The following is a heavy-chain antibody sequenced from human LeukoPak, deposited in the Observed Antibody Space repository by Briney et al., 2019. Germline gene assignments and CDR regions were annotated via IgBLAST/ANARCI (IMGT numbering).Heavy chain of an antibody. D-gene: IGHD6-6*01. J-gene: IGHJ6*03. Sequence: SVKVSCKASGYTFTNYSMNWVRQAPGQGLEWMGGIIPIFGTANYAQKFQGRVTITADESTSTAYMELSSLRSEDTAVYYCARSSVAYSSSLAGYYYYYMDVWGKGTTVTVSS. CDR3: ARSSVAYSSSLAGYYYYYMDV. V-gene: IGHV1-69*13. CDR1: GYTFTNYS. CDR2: IIPIFGTA.